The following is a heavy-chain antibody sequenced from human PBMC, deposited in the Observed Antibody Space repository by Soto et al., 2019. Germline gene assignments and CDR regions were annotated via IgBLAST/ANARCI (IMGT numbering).Heavy chain of an antibody. V-gene: IGHV3-23*01. CDR1: GLTFSNYA. CDR3: AKNQERELPRVIDF. CDR2: MSGSSSTT. Sequence: GGSLRLSCATSGLTFSNYATSWVRQAPGGGLEWVSSMSGSSSTTYYADSVRGRFTISRDRSKNTLYLQMSSLRAEDTALYYCAKNQERELPRVIDFWGQGTLVTVSS. J-gene: IGHJ4*02. D-gene: IGHD1-7*01.